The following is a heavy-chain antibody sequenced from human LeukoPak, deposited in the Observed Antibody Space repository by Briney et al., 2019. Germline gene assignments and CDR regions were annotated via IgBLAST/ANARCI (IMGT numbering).Heavy chain of an antibody. Sequence: PGGSLRLSCAASGFTFSSYGMHWVRQAPGKGLEWVSVIYSGGSTYYADSVKGRFTISRDNSKNTLYLQMNSLRAEDTAVYYCARESMAYYDFDWGQGTLVTVSS. CDR3: ARESMAYYDFD. CDR2: IYSGGST. CDR1: GFTFSSYG. J-gene: IGHJ4*02. D-gene: IGHD3-3*01. V-gene: IGHV3-NL1*01.